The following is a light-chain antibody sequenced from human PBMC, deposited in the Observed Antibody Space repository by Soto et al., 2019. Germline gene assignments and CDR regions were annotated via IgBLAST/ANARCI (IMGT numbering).Light chain of an antibody. CDR1: QSISDT. J-gene: IGKJ1*01. CDR2: SAS. V-gene: IGKV3-15*01. CDR3: QQYNNWLTWT. Sequence: EIVMTQSPGTLSVSPGGRATLSCRASQSISDTLAWYQQKPGQAPRLLIYSASRRATGFPARFSGSGSGTEFTLTISSLQSEDFAVYYCQQYNNWLTWTFGQGTKVDIK.